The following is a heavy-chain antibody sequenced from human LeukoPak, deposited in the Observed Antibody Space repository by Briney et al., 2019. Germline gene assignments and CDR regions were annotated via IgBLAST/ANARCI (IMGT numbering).Heavy chain of an antibody. V-gene: IGHV1-69*05. CDR1: GGTFSIYA. CDR2: IIPIFGTA. Sequence: SVKVSCKAAGGTFSIYAISGVRQAPGQGLEWMGGIIPIFGTANYAQKFQGRFTITTDESTSTAYMELSSLRSEDTAVYYCARGVEYSSSSIVPSYYYRDVWGKGTTVTVSS. CDR3: ARGVEYSSSSIVPSYYYRDV. D-gene: IGHD6-6*01. J-gene: IGHJ6*03.